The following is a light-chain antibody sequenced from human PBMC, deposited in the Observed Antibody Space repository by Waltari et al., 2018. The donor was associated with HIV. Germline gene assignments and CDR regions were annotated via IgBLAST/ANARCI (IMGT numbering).Light chain of an antibody. CDR1: QSVSSSY. CDR3: QQYGSSPGLT. J-gene: IGKJ4*01. Sequence: EIVLTQSPGPLSLSPGERATLSCRASQSVSSSYLAWYQQKPGQAPRLLIYGASSSATGIPDRFSGSGSGTDFTLTISRLEPEDFAVYYCQQYGSSPGLTFGGGTKVEIK. V-gene: IGKV3-20*01. CDR2: GAS.